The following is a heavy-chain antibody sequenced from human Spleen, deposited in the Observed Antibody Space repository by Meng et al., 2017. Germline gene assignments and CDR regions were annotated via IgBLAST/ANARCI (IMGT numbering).Heavy chain of an antibody. V-gene: IGHV4-34*01. CDR1: GGSFSGYY. CDR2: INHSGST. CDR3: ARATPSSPPDY. D-gene: IGHD6-13*01. J-gene: IGHJ4*02. Sequence: QVPLQRGGAGLLKPSETLSLTCAVYGGSFSGYYWSWIRQPPGKGLEWIGEINHSGSTNYNPSLKSRVTISVDTSKNQFSLKLSSVTAADTAVYYCARATPSSPPDYWGQGTLVTVSS.